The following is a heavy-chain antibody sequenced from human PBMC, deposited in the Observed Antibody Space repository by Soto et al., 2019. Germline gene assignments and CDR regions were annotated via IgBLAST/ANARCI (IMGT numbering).Heavy chain of an antibody. J-gene: IGHJ6*02. CDR1: GFTFSSYG. CDR2: IWYDGSNK. Sequence: GGSLRLSCAASGFTFSSYGMHWVRQAPGKGLEWVAVIWYDGSNKYYADSVKGRFTISRDNSKNTLYLQMNSLRAEDTAVYYCARVGGSGSYRYYYYGMDVWGQGTTVTVSS. V-gene: IGHV3-33*01. CDR3: ARVGGSGSYRYYYYGMDV. D-gene: IGHD1-26*01.